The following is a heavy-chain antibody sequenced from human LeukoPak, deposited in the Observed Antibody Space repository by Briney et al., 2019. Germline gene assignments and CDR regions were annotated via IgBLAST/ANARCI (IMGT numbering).Heavy chain of an antibody. CDR3: AHRGSVNLHGSFDY. J-gene: IGHJ4*02. Sequence: SGPTLVNPTQTLTLTFTFSGFSLSTSGVGVGWIRQPPGKALEWLSLIYWDDDKRYNPSLKSRRTITKDTSKNQVVLTMTNMDPVDTATYYCAHRGSVNLHGSFDYWGQGTLVTVSS. V-gene: IGHV2-5*02. CDR1: GFSLSTSGVG. CDR2: IYWDDDK. D-gene: IGHD3-10*01.